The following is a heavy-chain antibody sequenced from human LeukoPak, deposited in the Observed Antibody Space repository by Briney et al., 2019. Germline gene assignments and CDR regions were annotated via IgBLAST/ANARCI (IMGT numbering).Heavy chain of an antibody. V-gene: IGHV1-2*02. J-gene: IGHJ4*02. CDR3: ARGSIVGATFDYFDY. CDR2: INPNSGGT. CDR1: GYTFTGYY. D-gene: IGHD1-26*01. Sequence: ASVKVSCKASGYTFTGYYMHWVRQAPGQGLEWMGWINPNSGGTNYAQKFQGRVTMTRNTSISTAYMELSRLRSDDTAVYYCARGSIVGATFDYFDYWGQGTLVTVSS.